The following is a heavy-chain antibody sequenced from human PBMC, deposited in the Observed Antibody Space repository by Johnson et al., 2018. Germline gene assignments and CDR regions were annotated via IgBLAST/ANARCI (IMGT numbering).Heavy chain of an antibody. Sequence: EVQLVESGGGLVQPGRSLRLSCTASGFTFGDYAMSWFRQAPGKGLEWVGFIRSKAYGGTTEYAASVKGRFTISRDDSKSIAYLQMNSLKTEDTAVYYCTMSIGDGYTSLDAFDIWGQGTIVTVSS. CDR3: TMSIGDGYTSLDAFDI. CDR1: GFTFGDYA. J-gene: IGHJ3*02. D-gene: IGHD5-24*01. CDR2: IRSKAYGGTT. V-gene: IGHV3-49*03.